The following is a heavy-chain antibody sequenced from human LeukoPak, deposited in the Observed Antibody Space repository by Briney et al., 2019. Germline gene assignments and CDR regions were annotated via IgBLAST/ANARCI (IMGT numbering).Heavy chain of an antibody. D-gene: IGHD3-22*01. CDR1: GGSISSYY. J-gene: IGHJ3*02. Sequence: SETLSLTCTVSGGSISSYYWSWIRQPPGKGLEWIGYIYYSGSTNYNPSLKSRVTISVDTSKNQFSLKLSSVTAADTAVYYCARGGYITMIVENRGAFDIWGQGTMVTVSS. V-gene: IGHV4-59*01. CDR2: IYYSGST. CDR3: ARGGYITMIVENRGAFDI.